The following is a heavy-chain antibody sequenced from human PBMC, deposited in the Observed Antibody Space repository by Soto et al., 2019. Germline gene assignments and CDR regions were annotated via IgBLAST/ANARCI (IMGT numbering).Heavy chain of an antibody. CDR2: IYYSGST. Sequence: PSETLSLTCTVSGCSISSYYWSWIRQPPGKGLEWIGYIYYSGSTNYNPSLKSRVTISLDTSKNQFSLKLSSVTAADSAVYFCARLEGLATISYYFDFWGPGALVTVSS. J-gene: IGHJ4*02. CDR3: ARLEGLATISYYFDF. CDR1: GCSISSYY. D-gene: IGHD3-9*01. V-gene: IGHV4-59*12.